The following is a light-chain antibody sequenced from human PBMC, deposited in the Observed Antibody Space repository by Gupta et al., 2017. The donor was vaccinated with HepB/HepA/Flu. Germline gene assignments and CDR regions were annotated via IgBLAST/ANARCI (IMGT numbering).Light chain of an antibody. V-gene: IGKV1-5*03. CDR2: NAS. J-gene: IGKJ4*01. Sequence: DIQMTPSPSTLYASVGDSVTITCRASQTISSWLAWYQQKPGKAPKFLIYNASSLESGVPARFSGSGSGTEFTLTISRLEPEDFATYYCQQRSRYPITFGGGTQVEIK. CDR1: QTISSW. CDR3: QQRSRYPIT.